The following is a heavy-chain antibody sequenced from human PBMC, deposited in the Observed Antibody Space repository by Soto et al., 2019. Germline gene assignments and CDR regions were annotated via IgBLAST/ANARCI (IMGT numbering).Heavy chain of an antibody. CDR3: AKGYNVYFDY. V-gene: IGHV3-23*01. CDR1: GFTFSSYD. D-gene: IGHD1-1*01. Sequence: GSLRLSCAASGFTFSSYDMSWVRQAPGKGLEWVSAISGSGGSTYYADSVKGRFTISRDNAKNTLYLQMNSLRAEDTAIYYCAKGYNVYFDYWGQGTLVTVSS. CDR2: ISGSGGST. J-gene: IGHJ4*02.